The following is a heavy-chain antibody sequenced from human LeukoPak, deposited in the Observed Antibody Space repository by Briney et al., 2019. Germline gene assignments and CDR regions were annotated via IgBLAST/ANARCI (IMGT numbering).Heavy chain of an antibody. J-gene: IGHJ4*02. CDR1: GFTFSSYA. CDR2: ISYDGSNK. D-gene: IGHD3-22*01. V-gene: IGHV3-30-3*01. CDR3: ARDISEAYYYDSSGDGFDY. Sequence: PGGSLRLSCAASGFTFSSYAMSWVRQAPGKGLEWVAVISYDGSNKYYADSVKGRFTIPRDNSKNTLYLQMNSLRAEDTAVYYCARDISEAYYYDSSGDGFDYWGQGTLVTVSS.